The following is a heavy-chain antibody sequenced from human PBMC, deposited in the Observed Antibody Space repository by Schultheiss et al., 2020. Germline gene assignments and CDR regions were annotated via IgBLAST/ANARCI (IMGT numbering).Heavy chain of an antibody. CDR1: GGTFSSYA. D-gene: IGHD6-19*01. Sequence: SVKGAFKASGGTFSSYAISWVRQAPGQGLEWMGGIIPIFGTANYAQKFQGRVTITADESTSTAYMELSSLRSEDTAVYYCARERQVAGLDYWGRGTLVTVSS. CDR3: ARERQVAGLDY. J-gene: IGHJ4*02. V-gene: IGHV1-69*13. CDR2: IIPIFGTA.